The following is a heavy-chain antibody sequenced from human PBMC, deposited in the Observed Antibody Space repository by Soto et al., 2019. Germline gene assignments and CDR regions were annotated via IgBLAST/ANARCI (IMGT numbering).Heavy chain of an antibody. V-gene: IGHV4-4*07. J-gene: IGHJ5*02. CDR2: LHSSGST. D-gene: IGHD3-10*01. CDR1: GDSIRAHY. CDR3: ARGRARVPTVRGLILQFSYFDP. Sequence: QVQLQESGPGLVKPSETLSLTCTVSGDSIRAHYWSWIRQAAGKGLEWIGRLHSSGSTDYNSSLKSRVTMSADTSRNQFSLKLASLTAADTAVYYCARGRARVPTVRGLILQFSYFDPWGQGTLVTVSS.